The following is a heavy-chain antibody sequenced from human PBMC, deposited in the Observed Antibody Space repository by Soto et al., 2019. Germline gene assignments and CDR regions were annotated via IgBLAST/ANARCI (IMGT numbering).Heavy chain of an antibody. Sequence: ASVKVSCKASGYTFTGYYMHWVRQAPGQVLEWMGWINPNSGGTNYAQKFQGWVTMTRDTSIITAYMELSRLRSDETAVYYCASSFGRIGDSSGCYYFEYLGQGTLVTVSS. J-gene: IGHJ4*02. CDR2: INPNSGGT. V-gene: IGHV1-2*04. D-gene: IGHD3-22*01. CDR3: ASSFGRIGDSSGCYYFEY. CDR1: GYTFTGYY.